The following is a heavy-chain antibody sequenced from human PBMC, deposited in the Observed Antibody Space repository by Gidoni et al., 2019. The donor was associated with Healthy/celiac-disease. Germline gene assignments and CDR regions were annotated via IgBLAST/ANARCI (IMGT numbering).Heavy chain of an antibody. Sequence: EVQLVESGGGLVQPGGPSRLPCAASAFTFSSYDMHWDRQATGNGLEWVSAIGTTGDTYYPGSVKGRFTIYRESAKNSLYLQMNGLRAGDTAVYYCARAVAPTPYYWYFDLWGRGTLVTVSS. V-gene: IGHV3-13*04. CDR1: AFTFSSYD. CDR3: ARAVAPTPYYWYFDL. CDR2: IGTTGDT. D-gene: IGHD2-15*01. J-gene: IGHJ2*01.